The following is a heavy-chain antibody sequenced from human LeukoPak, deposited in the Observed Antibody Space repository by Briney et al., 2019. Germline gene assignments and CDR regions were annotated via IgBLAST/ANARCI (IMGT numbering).Heavy chain of an antibody. Sequence: SETLSLTCTVSGGSISSSSYYWGWIRQPPGKGLEWIGSIYYSGSTYYNPSLKSRVTISVDTSKNQFSLKLSSVTAADTAVYYCDLGISIPRNDAFDIWGQGTMVTVSS. CDR3: DLGISIPRNDAFDI. D-gene: IGHD3-3*02. V-gene: IGHV4-39*01. CDR2: IYYSGST. CDR1: GGSISSSSYY. J-gene: IGHJ3*02.